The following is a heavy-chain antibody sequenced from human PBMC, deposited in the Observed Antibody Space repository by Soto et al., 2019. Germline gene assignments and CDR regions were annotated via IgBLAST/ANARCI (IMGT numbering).Heavy chain of an antibody. D-gene: IGHD2-21*01. CDR1: SGSISSSNW. CDR2: IYHSGST. J-gene: IGHJ4*02. Sequence: SETLSLTCAVSSGSISSSNWWSWVRQPPGKGLEWIGEIYHSGSTNYNPSLKSRVTISVDTSKNQFSLKLSSVTAADTAVYYWARSAYCGGTCLGDWGKGTRVT. V-gene: IGHV4-4*02. CDR3: ARSAYCGGTCLGD.